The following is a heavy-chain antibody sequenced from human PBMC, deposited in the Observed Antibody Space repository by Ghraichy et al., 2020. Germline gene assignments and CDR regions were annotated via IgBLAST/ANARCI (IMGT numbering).Heavy chain of an antibody. CDR2: ISSDEKTK. D-gene: IGHD1-26*01. Sequence: GGSLRLSCAASGFTFSRYGMHWVRQAPGKGLEWVALISSDEKTKYYADSVKGRFSISRDNSKNTLLLQMNSLRAEDTAMYYCAKGEDGSPDSWGQGTLVIISS. CDR3: AKGEDGSPDS. J-gene: IGHJ4*02. V-gene: IGHV3-30*18. CDR1: GFTFSRYG.